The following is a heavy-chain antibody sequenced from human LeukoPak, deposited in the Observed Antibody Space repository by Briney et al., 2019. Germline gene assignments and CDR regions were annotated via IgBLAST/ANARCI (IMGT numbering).Heavy chain of an antibody. CDR2: IYYSGST. D-gene: IGHD4-17*01. J-gene: IGHJ4*02. V-gene: IGHV4-59*01. Sequence: PSETLSLTCTASGGSISSYYWSWIRQPPGKGLGWIGYIYYSGSTNYNPSLKSRVTISVDTSKNQFSLKLSSVTAADTAVYYCARTGSTVTMLYPFDHWGQGTLVTVSS. CDR3: ARTGSTVTMLYPFDH. CDR1: GGSISSYY.